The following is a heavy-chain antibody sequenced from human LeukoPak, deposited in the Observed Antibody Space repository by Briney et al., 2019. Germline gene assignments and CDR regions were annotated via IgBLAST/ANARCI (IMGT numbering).Heavy chain of an antibody. Sequence: GGSLRLSCAASGFTFSSYWMSWVRQAPGKGLEWVANIKQDGSEKYYVDSVKGRFTISRDNTKNSLFLQMNSLRAEDTAVYYCARDGDQMYEVYDYWGQGTLVTVSS. CDR1: GFTFSSYW. J-gene: IGHJ4*02. D-gene: IGHD1-14*01. V-gene: IGHV3-7*01. CDR3: ARDGDQMYEVYDY. CDR2: IKQDGSEK.